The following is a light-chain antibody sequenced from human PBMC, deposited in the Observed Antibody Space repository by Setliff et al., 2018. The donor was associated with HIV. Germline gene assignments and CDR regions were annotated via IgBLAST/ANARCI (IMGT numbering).Light chain of an antibody. Sequence: QSALAQPRSVSGSPGQTITLSCTGSTSDVGNYNYVSWYQQYPGKAPKVIIFDVRRRPSGVPDRFSGSKSQNTASLTISGLQPEDEADYYCCSYVGSYSYIFGTGTKVTV. J-gene: IGLJ1*01. CDR2: DVR. CDR3: CSYVGSYSYI. CDR1: TSDVGNYNY. V-gene: IGLV2-11*01.